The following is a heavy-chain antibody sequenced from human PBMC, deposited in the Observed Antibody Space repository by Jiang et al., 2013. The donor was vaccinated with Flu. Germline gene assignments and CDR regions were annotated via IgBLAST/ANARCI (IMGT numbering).Heavy chain of an antibody. CDR1: GGTFSSYA. CDR3: ARDHSPNWGFSPGFGDFDY. J-gene: IGHJ4*02. CDR2: IIPIFGTA. V-gene: IGHV1-69*01. D-gene: IGHD7-27*01. Sequence: GAEVKKPGSSVKVSCKASGGTFSSYAISWVRQAPGQGLEWMGGIIPIFGTANYAQKFQGRVTITADESTSTAYMELSSLRSEDTAVYYCARDHSPNWGFSPGFGDFDYWGQGTLVTVSS.